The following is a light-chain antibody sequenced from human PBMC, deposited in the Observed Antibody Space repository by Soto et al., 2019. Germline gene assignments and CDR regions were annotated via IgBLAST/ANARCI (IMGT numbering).Light chain of an antibody. CDR2: DAS. J-gene: IGKJ1*01. Sequence: EIVLSQSPATLSLSPGERATLSCRASQSVSSYLAWYQHIPGQAPRLLIYDASKRATGIPARFSGSGSGTDFTLTISSLEPEDFAVYYCQQRSNWPPMWTFGQGTKVEVK. CDR3: QQRSNWPPMWT. V-gene: IGKV3-11*01. CDR1: QSVSSY.